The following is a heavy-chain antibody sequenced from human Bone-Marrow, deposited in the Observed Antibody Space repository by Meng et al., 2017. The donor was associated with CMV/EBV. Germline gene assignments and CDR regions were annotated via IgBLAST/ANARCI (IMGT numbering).Heavy chain of an antibody. CDR1: GFTFSSYA. Sequence: GGSLRLSCAASGFTFSSYAMHWVRQAPGKGPEWVAVISYDGSNKYYADSVKGRFTISRDNSKNTLYLQMNSLRAEDTAVYYCARDGAFYVLRYYFDYWGQGTLVTVSS. J-gene: IGHJ4*02. V-gene: IGHV3-30-3*01. CDR2: ISYDGSNK. CDR3: ARDGAFYVLRYYFDY. D-gene: IGHD3-3*01.